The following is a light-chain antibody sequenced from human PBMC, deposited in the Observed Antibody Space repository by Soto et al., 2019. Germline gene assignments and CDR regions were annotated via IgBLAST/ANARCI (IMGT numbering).Light chain of an antibody. CDR2: DAS. CDR1: QSVNKNY. Sequence: ENVLTQSPGTLSLSPGERATLSCRASQSVNKNYLAWFQQKPGQAPRLLIYDASSRATGIPDRFSGSGSGTDFTLTISRLEPEDFAVYYCQQYGSAHHTFGQGTRLETK. CDR3: QQYGSAHHT. J-gene: IGKJ2*01. V-gene: IGKV3-20*01.